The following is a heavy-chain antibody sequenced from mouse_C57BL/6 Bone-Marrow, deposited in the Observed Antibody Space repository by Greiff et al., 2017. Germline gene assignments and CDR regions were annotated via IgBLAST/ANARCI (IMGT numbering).Heavy chain of an antibody. CDR1: GYTFTSYW. J-gene: IGHJ1*03. V-gene: IGHV1-61*01. CDR3: ARPNYYGSSPVGV. CDR2: IYPSDSET. Sequence: QVQLQQPGAELVRPGSSVKLSCKASGYTFTSYWMDWVKQRPGQGLEWIGNIYPSDSETHYNQKFKDKATLTVDKSSSTAYMQLSSLTSEDSAVYCCARPNYYGSSPVGVWGTETTVTVSP. D-gene: IGHD1-1*01.